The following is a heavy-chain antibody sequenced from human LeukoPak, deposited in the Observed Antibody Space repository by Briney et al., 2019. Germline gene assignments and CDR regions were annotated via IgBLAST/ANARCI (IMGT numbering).Heavy chain of an antibody. CDR1: GFTFSSYS. CDR3: ASSSRYCSSTSCPRGAFDI. J-gene: IGHJ3*02. Sequence: GGSLRLSCAASGFTFSSYSMNWVRQAPGKGLEWVSSISSSSSYIYYADSVKGRFTISRDNAKNSLYLQMNSLRAEDTAVYYCASSSRYCSSTSCPRGAFDIWGQGTMVTVSS. V-gene: IGHV3-21*01. D-gene: IGHD2-2*01. CDR2: ISSSSSYI.